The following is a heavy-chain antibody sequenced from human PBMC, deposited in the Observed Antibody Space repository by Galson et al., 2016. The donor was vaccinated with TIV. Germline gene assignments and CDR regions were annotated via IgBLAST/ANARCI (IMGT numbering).Heavy chain of an antibody. D-gene: IGHD2-21*01. J-gene: IGHJ6*02. V-gene: IGHV3-66*02. CDR3: ARDRRHCGNECFLRYYYGMDA. CDR1: GLIVSENY. Sequence: SLRLSCAASGLIVSENYMTWVRQAPGKGLEWVALIDSDGRTVHADSVRGPFTVSRDISKNMVYLQMDSLRPEDTAVYFCARDRRHCGNECFLRYYYGMDAWGQGTTVTVSS. CDR2: IDSDGRT.